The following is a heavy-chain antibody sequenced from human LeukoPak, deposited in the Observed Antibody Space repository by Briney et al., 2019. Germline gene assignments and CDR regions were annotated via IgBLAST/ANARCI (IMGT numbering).Heavy chain of an antibody. J-gene: IGHJ5*02. CDR2: IYYSGST. CDR3: ASYMTTVTTQGWFDP. V-gene: IGHV4-59*01. D-gene: IGHD4-17*01. CDR1: GGSISSYY. Sequence: PSETLSLTCTVSGGSISSYYWSWIRQPPGKGLEWIGYIYYSGSTNYNPSLKSRVTISVGTSKNQFSLKLSSVTAADTAVYYCASYMTTVTTQGWFDPWGQGTLVTVSS.